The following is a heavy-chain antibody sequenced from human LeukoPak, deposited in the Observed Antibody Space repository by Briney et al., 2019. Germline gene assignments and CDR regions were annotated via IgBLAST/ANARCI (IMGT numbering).Heavy chain of an antibody. J-gene: IGHJ4*02. V-gene: IGHV4-34*01. CDR1: GGSFSGYY. Sequence: SETLSLTCAVYGGSFSGYYWSWIRQPPGKGLEWIGEINRSGSTNYNPSLKSRVTISVDTSKNQLSLKLSSVTAADTAVYYCARLSGIWGQGTLVTVSS. CDR2: INRSGST. D-gene: IGHD3-10*01. CDR3: ARLSGI.